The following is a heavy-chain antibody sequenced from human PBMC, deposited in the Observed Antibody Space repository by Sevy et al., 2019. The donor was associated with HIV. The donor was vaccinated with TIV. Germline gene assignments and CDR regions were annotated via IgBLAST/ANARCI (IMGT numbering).Heavy chain of an antibody. J-gene: IGHJ6*02. CDR1: GFTFSSYS. CDR2: ISSSSSTI. D-gene: IGHD3-22*01. CDR3: ARGYDSSGYYILVHYYYGMDV. V-gene: IGHV3-48*02. Sequence: GGSLRLSCAASGFTFSSYSMNWVRQAPGKGLEWVSYISSSSSTIYYADSVKGRLTISRDNAKNSLYLQMNSLRDEDTAVYYCARGYDSSGYYILVHYYYGMDVWGQGTTVTVSS.